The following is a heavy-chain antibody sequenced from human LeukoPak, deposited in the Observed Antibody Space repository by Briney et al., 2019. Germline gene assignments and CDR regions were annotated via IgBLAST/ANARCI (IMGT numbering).Heavy chain of an antibody. Sequence: ASVKVSCKASGYTFTGYYMHWVRQAPGQGVEWMGWINPNSGGTNYAQKFQGWVTLTRDMSISADYMELSRLRSDDTAVYYCARGDDILTGYSAFDYWGQGTLVTVSS. D-gene: IGHD3-9*01. CDR2: INPNSGGT. CDR1: GYTFTGYY. CDR3: ARGDDILTGYSAFDY. V-gene: IGHV1-2*04. J-gene: IGHJ4*02.